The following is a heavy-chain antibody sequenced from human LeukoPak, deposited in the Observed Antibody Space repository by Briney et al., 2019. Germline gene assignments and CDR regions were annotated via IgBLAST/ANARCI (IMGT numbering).Heavy chain of an antibody. CDR3: ARDGGDYDVWFDP. D-gene: IGHD4-17*01. CDR2: IYYSGST. V-gene: IGHV4-59*01. Sequence: SETLSLTCTVSGGSISSYYWSWIRQPPGKGLEWIGYIYYSGSTNYNPSLKSRVTISVDTSKNQFSLKLSSVTAADTAVYYCARDGGDYDVWFDPWGQGTLVTVSS. CDR1: GGSISSYY. J-gene: IGHJ5*02.